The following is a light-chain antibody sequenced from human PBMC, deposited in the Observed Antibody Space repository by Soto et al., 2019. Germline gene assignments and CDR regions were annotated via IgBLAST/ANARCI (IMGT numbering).Light chain of an antibody. Sequence: ETVMTQSPGTLSVSLGERATLSCRASQSVRNNYLAWYLQKPGQAPRRLIYGASTRATGIPDRFSGSASGTDFTLTISRLEPEDFAVYYCQQYGSSPVTFGQGTRLEI. CDR3: QQYGSSPVT. CDR1: QSVRNNY. J-gene: IGKJ5*01. CDR2: GAS. V-gene: IGKV3-20*01.